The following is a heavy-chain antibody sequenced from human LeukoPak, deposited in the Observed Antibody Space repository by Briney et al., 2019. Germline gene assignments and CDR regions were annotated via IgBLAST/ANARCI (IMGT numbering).Heavy chain of an antibody. CDR1: GFTFSSYA. V-gene: IGHV3-23*01. CDR2: ISGSGGST. J-gene: IGHJ6*03. CDR3: AKDQGIVVVPAIDYYYYYYMDV. D-gene: IGHD2-2*01. Sequence: PGGSLRLSCAASGFTFSSYAMSWVRQAPGKGLEWVSAISGSGGSTYYADSVKGRFTISRDNSKNTLYLQMNSLRAEDTAVYYCAKDQGIVVVPAIDYYYYYYMDVWGKGTTVTVSS.